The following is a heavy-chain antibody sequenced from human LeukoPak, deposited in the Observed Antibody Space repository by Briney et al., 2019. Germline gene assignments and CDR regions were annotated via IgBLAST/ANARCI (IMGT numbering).Heavy chain of an antibody. CDR2: INGGGGST. CDR1: GFTFSNYW. CDR3: AKGPLIEVAGTTWDH. V-gene: IGHV3-23*01. Sequence: GGSLRLSCAASGFTFSNYWMSWVRQAPGKGLEWVSAINGGGGSTYYADSVKGRFTISRDNSKNTLNLQMNSLRADDTAVYYCAKGPLIEVAGTTWDHWGQGTLVTVSS. D-gene: IGHD6-19*01. J-gene: IGHJ4*02.